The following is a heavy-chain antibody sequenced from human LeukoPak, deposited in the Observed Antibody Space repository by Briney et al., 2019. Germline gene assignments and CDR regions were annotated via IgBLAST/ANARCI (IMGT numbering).Heavy chain of an antibody. V-gene: IGHV3-74*01. CDR3: ARDPAYSGYDTDFDY. CDR2: INSDGSST. CDR1: GFNFNTYW. D-gene: IGHD5-12*01. J-gene: IGHJ4*02. Sequence: PGGSLRLSCAASGFNFNTYWMHWVRQAPGKGLVWVSRINSDGSSTAYADSVKGRLTISRDNAKNTLYLQMNSLRAEDTAVYYCARDPAYSGYDTDFDYWGQGTLVTVSS.